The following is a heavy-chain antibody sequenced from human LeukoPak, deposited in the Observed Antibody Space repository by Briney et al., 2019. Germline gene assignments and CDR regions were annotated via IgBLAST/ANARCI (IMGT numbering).Heavy chain of an antibody. V-gene: IGHV4-39*07. Sequence: SETLSLTCTVSGDSISSSSFYWGWIRQPPGKGLEWIGSMYYSGRTYYNPSLKSRVTISADTSKNQFSLKVTSVTAADTAVYYCARTTASTPTTLDFWGRGTLVTVSS. CDR1: GDSISSSSFY. D-gene: IGHD2/OR15-2a*01. CDR3: ARTTASTPTTLDF. CDR2: MYYSGRT. J-gene: IGHJ4*02.